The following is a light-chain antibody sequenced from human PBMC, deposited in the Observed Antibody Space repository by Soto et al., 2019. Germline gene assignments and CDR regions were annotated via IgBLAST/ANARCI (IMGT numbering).Light chain of an antibody. CDR2: EGT. CDR1: NRVVGIHNL. Sequence: QSALTQPASVSGSHGQSITISCTGTNRVVGIHNLVSWYHQHPGKAPKNIIYEGTRRHSGVSNRFSGSKSGNTASLTISGLQAEDEADYYCCSYALLFGTGTTVTVL. V-gene: IGLV2-23*01. CDR3: CSYALL. J-gene: IGLJ1*01.